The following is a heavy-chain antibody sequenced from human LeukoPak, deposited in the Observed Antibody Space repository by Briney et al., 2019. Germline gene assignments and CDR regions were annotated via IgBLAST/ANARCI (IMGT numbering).Heavy chain of an antibody. V-gene: IGHV1-69*02. Sequence: ASVKVSCKASGGTFSSYTISWVRQALGQGLEWMGRIIPILGIANNAQKFQGRVTITADKSTSTAYMELSSLRSEDTAVYYCARGSEYSSSHFDYWGQGTLVTVSS. CDR1: GGTFSSYT. J-gene: IGHJ4*02. CDR3: ARGSEYSSSHFDY. CDR2: IIPILGIA. D-gene: IGHD6-6*01.